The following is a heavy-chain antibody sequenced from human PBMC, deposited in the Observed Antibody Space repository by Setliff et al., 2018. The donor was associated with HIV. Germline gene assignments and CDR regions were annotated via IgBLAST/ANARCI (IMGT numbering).Heavy chain of an antibody. D-gene: IGHD3-16*01. CDR1: GGSITTGSYY. V-gene: IGHV4-61*09. CDR3: ARARGSMGYINTFDV. J-gene: IGHJ4*02. Sequence: PSETLSLTCTVSGGSITTGSYYWSWIRQPAGQGLEWIGHIYASDSSGSTNYNPSLKSRVTISLDTSKNQFSLKLSSVAAADTAAYYCARARGSMGYINTFDVWGQGSLVTVSS. CDR2: IYASDSSGST.